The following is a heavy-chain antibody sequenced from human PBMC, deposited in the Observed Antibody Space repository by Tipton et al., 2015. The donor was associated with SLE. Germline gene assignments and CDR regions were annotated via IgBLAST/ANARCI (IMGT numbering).Heavy chain of an antibody. J-gene: IGHJ5*02. Sequence: SLRLSSAASGFTFSSYAMSWVRQAPGKGLEWVSAISGSGGSTYYADSVKGRFTISRDNAKNSLYLQMNSLRAEDTAVYYCARDGRSGPWGQGTLVTVSS. D-gene: IGHD3-3*01. CDR2: ISGSGGST. V-gene: IGHV3-23*01. CDR1: GFTFSSYA. CDR3: ARDGRSGP.